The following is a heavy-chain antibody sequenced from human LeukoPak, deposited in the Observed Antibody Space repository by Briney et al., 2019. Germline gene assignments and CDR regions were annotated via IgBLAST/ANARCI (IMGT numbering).Heavy chain of an antibody. D-gene: IGHD2-15*01. CDR2: IKSKTDGGTT. J-gene: IGHJ4*02. CDR3: TTAIVVVVAATR. Sequence: GGSLRLSCAASGFTFSNAWMSWVRQAPGKGLEWVGRIKSKTDGGTTDFAAPVKGRFTISRDDSKNTLYLQMNSLKTEDTAVYYCTTAIVVVVAATRGGQGTLVTVSS. V-gene: IGHV3-15*01. CDR1: GFTFSNAW.